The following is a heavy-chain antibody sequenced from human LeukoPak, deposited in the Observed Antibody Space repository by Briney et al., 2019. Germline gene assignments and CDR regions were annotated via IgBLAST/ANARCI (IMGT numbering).Heavy chain of an antibody. CDR2: INPSGGST. J-gene: IGHJ4*02. CDR1: GYTFTGYY. D-gene: IGHD5-18*01. Sequence: ASVKVSCKASGYTFTGYYMHWVRQAPGQGLEWMGIINPSGGSTSYAQKFQGRVTMTRDTSTSTVYMELSSLRSEDTAVYYCARDGVDTAMVTAGFFDDWGQGTLVTVSS. V-gene: IGHV1-46*01. CDR3: ARDGVDTAMVTAGFFDD.